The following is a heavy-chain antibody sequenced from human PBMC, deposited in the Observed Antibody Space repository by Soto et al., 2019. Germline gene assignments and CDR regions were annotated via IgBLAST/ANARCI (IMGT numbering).Heavy chain of an antibody. J-gene: IGHJ5*02. CDR2: IYYSWST. Sequence: QVQLQESGPGLVKPSQTLSLTCTVSGGSISSGDYYWSWIRQPPGKGLEWIGYIYYSWSTYYNPSLKSRVTISVDTSKNQFSLKLSSVTAADTAVYYCAREGDDYGDWFDPWGQGTLVTVSS. CDR1: GGSISSGDYY. CDR3: AREGDDYGDWFDP. D-gene: IGHD4-17*01. V-gene: IGHV4-30-4*01.